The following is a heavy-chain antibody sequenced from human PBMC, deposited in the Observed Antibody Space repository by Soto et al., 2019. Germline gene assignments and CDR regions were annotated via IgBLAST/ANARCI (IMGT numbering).Heavy chain of an antibody. CDR1: GFTFSSFA. CDR3: AKGTAVTTGDMAY. Sequence: EVQLLESGGGLVQPGGSLRLSCAASGFTFSSFAMTWVLQAPGKGLEWVSALTGSGDSTYYADAVKGRFTISRDNSKNTLYLQMNSLRADDTALYYCAKGTAVTTGDMAYWGQGTLVTVSS. D-gene: IGHD4-17*01. CDR2: LTGSGDST. V-gene: IGHV3-23*01. J-gene: IGHJ4*02.